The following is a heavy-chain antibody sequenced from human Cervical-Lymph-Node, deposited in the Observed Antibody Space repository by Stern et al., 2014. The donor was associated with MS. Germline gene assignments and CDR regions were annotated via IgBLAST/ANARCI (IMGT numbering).Heavy chain of an antibody. D-gene: IGHD1-26*01. CDR3: ARASGSYSNF. J-gene: IGHJ4*02. CDR1: GFTFGDYY. CDR2: IGSGGTTI. Sequence: MQLVESGGGLVKPGESLRLSCAGSGFTFGDYYMSWIRQAPGKGLEWVAYIGSGGTTIYYADSVKGRFTISRDNAKKSLFLHMNSLRVEDTAVYYCARASGSYSNFWGQGTLVIVSS. V-gene: IGHV3-11*01.